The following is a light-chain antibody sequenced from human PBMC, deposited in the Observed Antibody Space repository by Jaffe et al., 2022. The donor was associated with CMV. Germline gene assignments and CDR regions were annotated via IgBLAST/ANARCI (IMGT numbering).Light chain of an antibody. CDR3: QQRSNWPPNGGT. CDR1: QSVSSY. V-gene: IGKV3-11*01. CDR2: DAS. J-gene: IGKJ1*01. Sequence: EIVLTQSPATLSLSPGERATLSCRASQSVSSYLAWYQQKPGQAPRLLIYDASNRATGIPARFSGSGSGTDFTLTISSLEPEDFAVYYCQQRSNWPPNGGTFGQGTKVEIK.